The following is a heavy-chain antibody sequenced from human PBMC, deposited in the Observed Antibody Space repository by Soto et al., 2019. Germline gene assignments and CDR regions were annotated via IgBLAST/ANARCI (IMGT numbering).Heavy chain of an antibody. CDR3: AREGCSGGSCIDC. Sequence: EVQLVESGGGLVQPGGSLRLSCAASGFTVSSNYMSWVRQATGKGLEWVSVIYSGGSTYYADSVKGRFTISRHNSKNTLYLQMNSLRAEDTAVYYCAREGCSGGSCIDCWGQGTLVTVSS. D-gene: IGHD2-15*01. J-gene: IGHJ4*02. CDR2: IYSGGST. CDR1: GFTVSSNY. V-gene: IGHV3-53*04.